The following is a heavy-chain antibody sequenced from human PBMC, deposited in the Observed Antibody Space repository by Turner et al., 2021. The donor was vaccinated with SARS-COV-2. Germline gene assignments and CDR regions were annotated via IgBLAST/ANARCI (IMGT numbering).Heavy chain of an antibody. CDR1: GGSISSYY. CDR2: IYYSGST. D-gene: IGHD5-18*01. CDR3: ARFEYGYSYDFGFDY. Sequence: QVQLQESGPGLVKPSETLSLTCTVSGGSISSYYWSWIRQPPGKGLEWIGSIYYSGSTYYNPSLKSRVTISVDTSKNQFSLKLSSVTAADTAVYYCARFEYGYSYDFGFDYWGQGTLVTVSS. J-gene: IGHJ4*02. V-gene: IGHV4-59*05.